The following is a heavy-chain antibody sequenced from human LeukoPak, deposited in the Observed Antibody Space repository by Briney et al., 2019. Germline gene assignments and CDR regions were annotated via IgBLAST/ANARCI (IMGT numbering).Heavy chain of an antibody. Sequence: AAVKVSCKASGYTFTSYGISWGRQAPGQGLEWMGWISAYNGNTNYAQKLQGRVTMTTDTSTSTAYMELRSLRSDDTAVYYCAREYEVILTGYRAFDIWGQGTMVTVSS. D-gene: IGHD3-9*01. CDR3: AREYEVILTGYRAFDI. CDR2: ISAYNGNT. CDR1: GYTFTSYG. V-gene: IGHV1-18*01. J-gene: IGHJ3*02.